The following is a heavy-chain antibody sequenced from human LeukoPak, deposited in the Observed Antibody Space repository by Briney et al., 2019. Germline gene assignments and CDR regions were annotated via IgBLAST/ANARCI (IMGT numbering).Heavy chain of an antibody. CDR3: ARVDGYNYYFDY. J-gene: IGHJ4*02. Sequence: ASVKVSCKASGYTFTSYGISWVRQAPGQGLERMGWISAYNGNTNYAQRLQGRVTMTTDTSTSTAYMELRSLRSDDTAVYYCARVDGYNYYFDYWGQGTLVTVSS. CDR2: ISAYNGNT. CDR1: GYTFTSYG. V-gene: IGHV1-18*01. D-gene: IGHD5-24*01.